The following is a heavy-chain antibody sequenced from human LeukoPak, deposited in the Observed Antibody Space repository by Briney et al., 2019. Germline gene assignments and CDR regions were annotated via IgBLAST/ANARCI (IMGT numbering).Heavy chain of an antibody. Sequence: GRSLRLSCAASGFTFSSYSMHWVRQAPGKGLEWVAVIWYDGSNKYYADSVKGRFTISRDNSKNTLYLQMNSLRAEDTAVYYCARAYSSGWYWSGIDYWGQGTLVTVSS. J-gene: IGHJ4*02. CDR1: GFTFSSYS. CDR2: IWYDGSNK. D-gene: IGHD6-19*01. V-gene: IGHV3-33*01. CDR3: ARAYSSGWYWSGIDY.